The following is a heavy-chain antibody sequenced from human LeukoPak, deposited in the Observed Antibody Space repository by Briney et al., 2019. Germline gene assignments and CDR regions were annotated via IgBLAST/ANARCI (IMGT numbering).Heavy chain of an antibody. V-gene: IGHV4-4*02. CDR3: ARVQGVGSTVTGPVDY. CDR2: IYHSGST. J-gene: IGHJ4*02. CDR1: GGSISSSNW. Sequence: SGTLSLTCAVSGGSISSSNWWSWVRQPPGKGLEWIGEIYHSGSTNYNPSLKSRVTISVDTSKNQFSLNLSSVTAADTVVYYCARVQGVGSTVTGPVDYWGQGTLVTVSS. D-gene: IGHD4-17*01.